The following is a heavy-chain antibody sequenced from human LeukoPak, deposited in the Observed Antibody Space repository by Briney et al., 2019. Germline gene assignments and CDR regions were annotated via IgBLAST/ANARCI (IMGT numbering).Heavy chain of an antibody. Sequence: ASVKVSCKVSGYTLTDYYMHWVQQAPGKGLEWMGLVDPEDGETIYAEKFQGRVTITADTSTDTAYMELSSLRSEDTAVYYCATVPTLPTYYDFWSGYYDCWGQGTLVTVSS. CDR1: GYTLTDYY. V-gene: IGHV1-69-2*01. CDR2: VDPEDGET. CDR3: ATVPTLPTYYDFWSGYYDC. J-gene: IGHJ4*02. D-gene: IGHD3-3*01.